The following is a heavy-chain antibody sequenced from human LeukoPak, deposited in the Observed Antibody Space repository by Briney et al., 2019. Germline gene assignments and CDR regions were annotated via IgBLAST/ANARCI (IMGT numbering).Heavy chain of an antibody. Sequence: GGSLRLSCAASGFTFSSYAMHWVRQAPGKGLEWVAVISYDGSNKYYADSVKGRFTISRDNSKNTLYLQMNSLRAEDTAVYYCARGGPDDYDSSGYSENQPRAQYYFDYWGQGTLVTVSS. CDR2: ISYDGSNK. D-gene: IGHD3-22*01. CDR1: GFTFSSYA. J-gene: IGHJ4*02. CDR3: ARGGPDDYDSSGYSENQPRAQYYFDY. V-gene: IGHV3-30*04.